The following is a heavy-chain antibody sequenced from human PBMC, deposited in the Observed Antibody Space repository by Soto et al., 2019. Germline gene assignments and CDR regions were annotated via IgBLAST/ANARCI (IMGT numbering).Heavy chain of an antibody. V-gene: IGHV3-33*01. CDR1: RFTFSSYD. D-gene: IGHD1-1*01. CDR3: ARTTSNWFDP. CDR2: IWYDGSNK. Sequence: PGGSLRLSCAASRFTFSSYDMHWVRQAPAKGLEWVALIWYDGSNKYYADSVKGRFTISRDNSKNMLYLQMNSLRAEDTAVYYCARTTSNWFDPWGQGT. J-gene: IGHJ5*02.